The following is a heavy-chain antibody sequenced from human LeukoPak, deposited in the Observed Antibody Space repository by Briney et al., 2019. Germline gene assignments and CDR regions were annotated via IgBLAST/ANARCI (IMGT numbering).Heavy chain of an antibody. CDR2: IYPGDSDT. CDR3: ARAYRSHNSDYYNFDY. Sequence: GESLKISCKGSGYNFTNYWIGWVRQMPGKGLEWMGIIYPGDSDTRYSPSFQGQVTISADKSISTAYLQWISLKASDTAIYYCARAYRSHNSDYYNFDYWGQGTLVTVSS. CDR1: GYNFTNYW. V-gene: IGHV5-51*01. D-gene: IGHD2-21*02. J-gene: IGHJ4*02.